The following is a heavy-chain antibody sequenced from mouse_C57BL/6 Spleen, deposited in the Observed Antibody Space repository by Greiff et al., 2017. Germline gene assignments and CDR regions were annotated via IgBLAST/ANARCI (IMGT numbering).Heavy chain of an antibody. Sequence: VQLKQSGPELVKPGASVKMSCKASGYTFTDYNMHWVKQSHGKSLEWIGYINPNNGGTSYNQKFKGKATLTVNKSSSTAYMELRSLTSEDSAVYYCAISSITTVVATDWYFDVWGTGTTVTVSS. D-gene: IGHD1-1*01. CDR2: INPNNGGT. CDR1: GYTFTDYN. CDR3: AISSITTVVATDWYFDV. J-gene: IGHJ1*03. V-gene: IGHV1-22*01.